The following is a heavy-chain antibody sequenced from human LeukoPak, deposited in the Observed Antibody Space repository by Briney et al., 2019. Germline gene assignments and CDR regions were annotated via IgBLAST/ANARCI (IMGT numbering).Heavy chain of an antibody. CDR3: ARGGRPVVGAFDI. Sequence: SETLSLTCTVSGGSISSYYWSWIRQPPGKGLEWIGYIYYSGSTNYNPSLKSRVTISVDTSKNQFSLKLSSVTAADTAVYYCARGGRPVVGAFDIWGQGTMVTVSS. CDR1: GGSISSYY. D-gene: IGHD1-26*01. CDR2: IYYSGST. V-gene: IGHV4-59*01. J-gene: IGHJ3*02.